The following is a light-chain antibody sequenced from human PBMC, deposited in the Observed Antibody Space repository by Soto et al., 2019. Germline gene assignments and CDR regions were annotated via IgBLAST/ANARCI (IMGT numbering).Light chain of an antibody. J-gene: IGKJ4*01. CDR3: QQYDSSPLT. CDR2: AAS. CDR1: QGVSTSY. Sequence: EIQLTQSPGTLSASPGERATLSCRASQGVSTSYLAWYQQKPGQAPRLLISAASSKATGIPDRFSGSGSGTDFTLTISSLEPEDFAMYYCQQYDSSPLTFGGGTKVEIK. V-gene: IGKV3-20*01.